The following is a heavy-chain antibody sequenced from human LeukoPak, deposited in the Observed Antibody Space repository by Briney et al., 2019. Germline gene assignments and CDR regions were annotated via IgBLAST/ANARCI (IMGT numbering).Heavy chain of an antibody. J-gene: IGHJ4*02. CDR1: GFTFSSYA. V-gene: IGHV3-23*01. D-gene: IGHD6-19*01. CDR3: AKDQNSGWHMDCFDY. CDR2: ISGSGGST. Sequence: PGGSLRLSCAASGFTFSSYAMSWVRQAPGKGLEWVSAISGSGGSTYYTDSVKGRFTISRDNSKKTLYLQMNSLRAEDTAVYYCAKDQNSGWHMDCFDYWGQGTLVTVSS.